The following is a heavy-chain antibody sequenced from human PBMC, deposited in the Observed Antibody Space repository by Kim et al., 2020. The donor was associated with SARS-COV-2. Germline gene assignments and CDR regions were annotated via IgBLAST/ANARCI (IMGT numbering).Heavy chain of an antibody. Sequence: ASVKVSCKASGYTFTSYYMHWVRQAPGQGLEWMGIINPSGGSTSYAQKFQGRVTMTRDTSTSTVYMELSSLRSEDTAVYYCARDSSAGSYYGSGSYGSYYYGMDVWGQGTTVTVSS. CDR3: ARDSSAGSYYGSGSYGSYYYGMDV. CDR1: GYTFTSYY. D-gene: IGHD3-10*01. CDR2: INPSGGST. J-gene: IGHJ6*02. V-gene: IGHV1-46*01.